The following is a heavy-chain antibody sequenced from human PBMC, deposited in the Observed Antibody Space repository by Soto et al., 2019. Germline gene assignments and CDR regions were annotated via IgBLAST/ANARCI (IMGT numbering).Heavy chain of an antibody. Sequence: QVQLVQSGAEVKKPGASVKVSCKASGYTFTSYGISWVRQAPGQGLEWMGWISAYNGNTNYAQKLQGRVTMTTDTSTSTAYRELRSLRSDDTAVYYCARYASLSWYYDILTGYHFHGMDVWGQGTTVTVSS. D-gene: IGHD3-9*01. CDR1: GYTFTSYG. V-gene: IGHV1-18*01. J-gene: IGHJ6*02. CDR3: ARYASLSWYYDILTGYHFHGMDV. CDR2: ISAYNGNT.